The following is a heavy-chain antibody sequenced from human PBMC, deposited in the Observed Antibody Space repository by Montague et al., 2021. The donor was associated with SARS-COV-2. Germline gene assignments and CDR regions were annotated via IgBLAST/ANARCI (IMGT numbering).Heavy chain of an antibody. V-gene: IGHV4-39*01. CDR2: IFYSGST. D-gene: IGHD3-22*01. CDR1: GGSISNSSYY. J-gene: IGHJ3*02. CDR3: ARLPYVYDSTHAFDI. Sequence: SETLSLTCTVSGGSISNSSYYWGWIRQPPGKGLEWIGNIFYSGSTYYNTSLKSRVTISVDTSKNQFSLRLSSVTAADTAVYYCARLPYVYDSTHAFDIWGQGTMVTVSS.